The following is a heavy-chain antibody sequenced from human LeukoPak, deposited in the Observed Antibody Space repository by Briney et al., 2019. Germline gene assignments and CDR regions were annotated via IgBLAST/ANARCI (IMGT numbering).Heavy chain of an antibody. J-gene: IGHJ4*02. D-gene: IGHD2-2*01. CDR1: GGSFNGYY. Sequence: SSETLSLTCAVYGGSFNGYYWSWLRQPPGKGLEWIGEINHSGSTNYNPSLKSRITISVDTSKNQFSLKVISVTAADTAVYYCARKASIRGGFHWGQGTLVTVSS. V-gene: IGHV4-34*01. CDR3: ARKASIRGGFH. CDR2: INHSGST.